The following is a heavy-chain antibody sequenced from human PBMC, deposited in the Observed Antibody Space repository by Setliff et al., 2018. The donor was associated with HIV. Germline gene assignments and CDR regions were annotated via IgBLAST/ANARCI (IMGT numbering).Heavy chain of an antibody. CDR2: VFATGPT. Sequence: SETLSLTCSVSGGSIRSGSYFWSWIRQPVGKGLEWIGHVFATGPTNYNPSLGTRITISVDTSKNQFSLTLRSVTAAGTAVYYCARAAYSGTYLWEPATDLWGRGSLVTVSS. CDR1: GGSIRSGSYF. D-gene: IGHD3-16*01. CDR3: ARAAYSGTYLWEPATDL. J-gene: IGHJ2*01. V-gene: IGHV4-61*09.